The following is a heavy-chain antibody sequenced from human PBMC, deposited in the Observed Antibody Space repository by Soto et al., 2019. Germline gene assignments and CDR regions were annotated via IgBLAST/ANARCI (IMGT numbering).Heavy chain of an antibody. CDR1: GGSISDSS. D-gene: IGHD2-2*01. Sequence: SETLSLTCTVSGGSISDSSWSCIRQPPGKGLEWIGYISYSGSTIYSTSLKSRVTISVDTSKNQFSLNLSSVTAADTAVYYCARVAWGTGYDWGQGTLVTVSS. CDR2: ISYSGST. CDR3: ARVAWGTGYD. V-gene: IGHV4-59*01. J-gene: IGHJ4*02.